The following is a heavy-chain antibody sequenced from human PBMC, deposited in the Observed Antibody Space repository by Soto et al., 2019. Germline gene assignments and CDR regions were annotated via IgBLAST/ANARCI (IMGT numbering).Heavy chain of an antibody. D-gene: IGHD2-21*01. CDR2: ISTYNGNT. CDR1: GYSFSLYG. Sequence: QVQLVQSGAEMKKPGASVKVSCKASGYSFSLYGISWVRQAPGQGLEWMGWISTYNGNTKYAQKLQDRVTFTTDTSASTAYREVTSLGSDETAVYYCARMIASSFDYWGQGTLVTVSS. CDR3: ARMIASSFDY. J-gene: IGHJ4*02. V-gene: IGHV1-18*04.